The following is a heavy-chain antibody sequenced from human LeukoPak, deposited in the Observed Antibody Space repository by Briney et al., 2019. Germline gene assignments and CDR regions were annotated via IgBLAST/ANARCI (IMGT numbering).Heavy chain of an antibody. CDR1: GFTFSDYY. V-gene: IGHV3-11*01. Sequence: GGSLRLSCVASGFTFSDYYMSWIRQPPGKGLEWVSYISSSDITIYYADSVKGRFTISRDNAKNTLYLQMNSLRAEDTAVYYCAKDSAKKYDDYWGQGTLVTVSS. J-gene: IGHJ4*02. CDR3: AKDSAKKYDDY. D-gene: IGHD2/OR15-2a*01. CDR2: ISSSDITI.